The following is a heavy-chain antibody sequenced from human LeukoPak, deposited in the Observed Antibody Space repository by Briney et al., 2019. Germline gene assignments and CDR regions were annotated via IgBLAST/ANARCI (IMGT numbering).Heavy chain of an antibody. J-gene: IGHJ3*02. Sequence: PSETLSLTCTVSSGSISTSNYYWGWVRQPPGKALEWIGNIFYSGSTYYSPSLKSRVTISVDTSKNQFSLKLSSVTAADTAVYYCAGGLVLSYSSYAFDIWGQGTMVTVSS. D-gene: IGHD3-3*02. CDR2: IFYSGST. CDR1: SGSISTSNYY. CDR3: AGGLVLSYSSYAFDI. V-gene: IGHV4-39*07.